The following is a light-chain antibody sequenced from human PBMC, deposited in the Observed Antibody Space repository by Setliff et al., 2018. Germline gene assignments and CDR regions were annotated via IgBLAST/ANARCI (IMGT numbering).Light chain of an antibody. CDR2: DVR. CDR1: SSDIGTYDY. J-gene: IGLJ1*01. V-gene: IGLV2-14*03. Sequence: QSALTQAASVSGSPGQSVTISCTGSSSDIGTYDYVSWYQHHPGRAPKFLIYDVRYRPSGVSNRFSGSKSGNTASLTISGLQAGDAADYYCFSYTSSGSYVFGTGTKVTV. CDR3: FSYTSSGSYV.